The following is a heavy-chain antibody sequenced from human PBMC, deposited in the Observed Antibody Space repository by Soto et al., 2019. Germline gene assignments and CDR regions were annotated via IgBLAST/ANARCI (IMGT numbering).Heavy chain of an antibody. CDR3: AGSRTGALDY. Sequence: ASVKVSCKASGFTFIGHYIHWVRQAPGQGLEWVGWTNPNVGGGTVYAQKFQGRVTMTADTSTNIASMDLTSLRGDDTAVYYCAGSRTGALDYWGPGALVTVSS. D-gene: IGHD7-27*01. J-gene: IGHJ4*02. CDR2: TNPNVGGGT. CDR1: GFTFIGHY. V-gene: IGHV1-2*02.